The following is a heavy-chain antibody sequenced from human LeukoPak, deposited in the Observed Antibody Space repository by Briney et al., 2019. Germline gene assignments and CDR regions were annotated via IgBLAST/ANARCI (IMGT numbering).Heavy chain of an antibody. CDR3: ARRPYYYDSSGNYYFDY. J-gene: IGHJ4*02. CDR1: GYTFTSYG. Sequence: GASVKVSCKASGYTFTSYGISWVRQAPGQGLEWMGWISAYNGNTNYAQKLQGRVTMTTDTSTSTAYMELRSLRSDDTAVYYCARRPYYYDSSGNYYFDYWGQGTLVTVSS. CDR2: ISAYNGNT. D-gene: IGHD3-22*01. V-gene: IGHV1-18*01.